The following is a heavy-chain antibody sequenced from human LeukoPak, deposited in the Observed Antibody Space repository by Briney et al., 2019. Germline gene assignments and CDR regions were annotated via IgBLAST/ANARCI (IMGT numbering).Heavy chain of an antibody. CDR3: AKSGWLRLDY. Sequence: GGSLRLSCAASGFTFSSYAMSWVRQAPGKGLEWVSAISGSGGSTYYAASVKGRFTISRDNSKNTLYLQMNSLRAEDTAVCYCAKSGWLRLDYWGQGTLVTVSS. J-gene: IGHJ4*02. V-gene: IGHV3-23*01. CDR2: ISGSGGST. D-gene: IGHD5-12*01. CDR1: GFTFSSYA.